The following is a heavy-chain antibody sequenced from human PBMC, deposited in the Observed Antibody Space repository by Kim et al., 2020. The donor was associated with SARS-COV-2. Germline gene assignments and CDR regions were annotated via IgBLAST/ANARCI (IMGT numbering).Heavy chain of an antibody. J-gene: IGHJ6*02. D-gene: IGHD2-2*01. CDR3: ARYGGCSSTSCHHGYYYYYYGMDV. CDR1: GFTFSSYW. V-gene: IGHV3-7*03. CDR2: IKQDGSEK. Sequence: GGSLRLSCAASGFTFSSYWMSWVRQAPGKGLEWVANIKQDGSEKYYVDSVKGRFTISRDNAKNSLYLQMNSLRAEDTAVYYCARYGGCSSTSCHHGYYYYYYGMDVWGQGTTVTVSS.